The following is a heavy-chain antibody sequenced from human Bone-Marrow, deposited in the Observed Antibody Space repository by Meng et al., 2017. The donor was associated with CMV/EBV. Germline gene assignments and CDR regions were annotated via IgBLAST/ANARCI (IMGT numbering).Heavy chain of an antibody. V-gene: IGHV3-21*01. CDR1: GFTFSSYS. J-gene: IGHJ4*02. D-gene: IGHD4-23*01. CDR2: ISSSSSYI. Sequence: GESLKISCAASGFTFSSYSMNWVRQAPGKGLEWVSSISSSSSYIYYADSVKGRFTISRDNAKNSLYLQMNSLRAEDTAVYYCAREGGNSGFDYWGQGKLVNVAS. CDR3: AREGGNSGFDY.